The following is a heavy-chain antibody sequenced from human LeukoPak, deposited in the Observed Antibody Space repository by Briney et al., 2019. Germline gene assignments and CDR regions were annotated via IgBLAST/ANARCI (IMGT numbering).Heavy chain of an antibody. J-gene: IGHJ4*02. CDR2: FDPEDGET. CDR1: GYTLTELS. D-gene: IGHD3-9*01. CDR3: ATAPPDILTGYYRFMWTAVFNY. Sequence: SVKVSCKVSGYTLTELSMHWVRQAPGRGLEWMGGFDPEDGETIYAQKVQGRVTMTEDTSTDTAYMELSSLRSEDTAVYYCATAPPDILTGYYRFMWTAVFNYWGQGTLVTVSS. V-gene: IGHV1-24*01.